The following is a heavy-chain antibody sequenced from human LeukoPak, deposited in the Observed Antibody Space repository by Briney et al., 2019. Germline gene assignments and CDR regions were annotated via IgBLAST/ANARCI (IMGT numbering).Heavy chain of an antibody. CDR3: AREYYDFWSGYYNYYYYGMDV. CDR2: ISSSSSYI. J-gene: IGHJ6*02. Sequence: GGSLRLSCAASGFTFSSYSMNWVHQAPGKGLEWVSSISSSSSYIYYADSVKGRFTISRDNAKNSLYLQMNSLRAEDTAVYYCAREYYDFWSGYYNYYYYGMDVWGQGTTVTVSS. CDR1: GFTFSSYS. D-gene: IGHD3-3*01. V-gene: IGHV3-21*01.